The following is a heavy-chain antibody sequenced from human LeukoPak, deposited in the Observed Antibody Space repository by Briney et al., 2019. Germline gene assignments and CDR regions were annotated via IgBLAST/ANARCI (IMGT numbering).Heavy chain of an antibody. CDR1: GVSISSYY. CDR2: INHSGST. Sequence: SETLSLTCTVSGVSISSYYWSWIRQPPGKGLKWIGEINHSGSTNYNPSLKSRVTISVDTSKNQFSLKLSSVTAADTAVYYCALSGIAVAGSFGYWGQGTLVTVSS. D-gene: IGHD6-19*01. J-gene: IGHJ4*02. CDR3: ALSGIAVAGSFGY. V-gene: IGHV4-34*01.